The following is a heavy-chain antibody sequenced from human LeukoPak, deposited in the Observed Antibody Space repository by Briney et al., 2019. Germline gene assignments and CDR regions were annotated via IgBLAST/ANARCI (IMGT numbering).Heavy chain of an antibody. CDR2: IRYDGSNK. J-gene: IGHJ5*02. CDR1: GFTFSSYG. D-gene: IGHD6-6*01. Sequence: GGSLRLSCAASGFTFSSYGMHWVRQAPGKGLEWVAFIRYDGSNKYYADSVKGRFTISRDNSKNTLYLQMNSLRPEDTAVYYCAQDGLGNSYNWCDRWGQGTLVTVSS. CDR3: AQDGLGNSYNWCDR. V-gene: IGHV3-30*02.